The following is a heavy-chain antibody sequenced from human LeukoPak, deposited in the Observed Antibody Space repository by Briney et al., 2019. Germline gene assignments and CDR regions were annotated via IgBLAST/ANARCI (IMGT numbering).Heavy chain of an antibody. CDR2: ISWDGGST. D-gene: IGHD3-10*01. V-gene: IGHV3-43D*03. CDR3: AKVGEAYYGSGGLTV. J-gene: IGHJ4*02. CDR1: GFTFDDYT. Sequence: GGSLRLSCVASGFTFDDYTMHWVRQAPGKGLEWVSLISWDGGSTYYADSVKGRFTISRDNSKNSLYLQMNSLRAEDTALYYCAKVGEAYYGSGGLTVWGQGTLVTVSS.